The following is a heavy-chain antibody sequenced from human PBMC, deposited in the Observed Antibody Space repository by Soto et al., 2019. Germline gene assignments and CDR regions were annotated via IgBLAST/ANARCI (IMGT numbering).Heavy chain of an antibody. CDR2: IYYSGST. CDR1: GGSISSSSYY. Sequence: QLQLQESGPGLVKPSETLSLTCTVSGGSISSSSYYWGWIRQPPGKGLEWIGSIYYSGSTYYNPSLKSRVTISVDTSKNQFSLKLSSVTAADTAVYYCARHGEQLWNRNFDYWGQGTLVTVSS. CDR3: ARHGEQLWNRNFDY. V-gene: IGHV4-39*01. D-gene: IGHD5-18*01. J-gene: IGHJ4*02.